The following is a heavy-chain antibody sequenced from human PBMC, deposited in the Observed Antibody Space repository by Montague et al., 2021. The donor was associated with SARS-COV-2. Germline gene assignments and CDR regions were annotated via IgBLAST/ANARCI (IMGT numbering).Heavy chain of an antibody. V-gene: IGHV4-39*01. CDR3: ARFPTSYYYDRKAAPATPDGFDI. CDR1: GGSISSSGYY. CDR2: IYYSGST. J-gene: IGHJ3*02. Sequence: SETLSLTCTVSGGSISSSGYYWGWIRQPPGKGLEWIGSIYYSGSTYYNPSLKSRVTISVDTSKNQFSLKLSSVTAADTAVYYCARFPTSYYYDRKAAPATPDGFDIWGQGTMVTVSS. D-gene: IGHD3-22*01.